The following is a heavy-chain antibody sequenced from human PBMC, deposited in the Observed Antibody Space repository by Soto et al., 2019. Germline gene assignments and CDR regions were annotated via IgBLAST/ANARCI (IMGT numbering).Heavy chain of an antibody. CDR1: GYTFTSYG. CDR2: ISAYNGNT. J-gene: IGHJ6*03. D-gene: IGHD4-4*01. Sequence: ASVKVSCKASGYTFTSYGISWVRQAPGQGLEWMGWISAYNGNTNYAQKLQGRVTMTTDTSTSTAYMELRSLRSDDTAVYYCARALYSKGAYYYMDVWGKGTTVTVSS. CDR3: ARALYSKGAYYYMDV. V-gene: IGHV1-18*01.